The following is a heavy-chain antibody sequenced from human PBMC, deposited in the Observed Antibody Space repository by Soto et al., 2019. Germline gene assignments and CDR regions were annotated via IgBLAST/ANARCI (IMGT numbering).Heavy chain of an antibody. CDR3: ARSSIDYYDSSGFLMDV. CDR2: IWYDGSNK. V-gene: IGHV3-33*01. D-gene: IGHD3-22*01. CDR1: GFTFSSYG. J-gene: IGHJ6*02. Sequence: QVQLVESGGGVVQPGRSLRLSCAASGFTFSSYGMHWVRQAPGKGLEWVAVIWYDGSNKYYADSVKGRFTISRDNSKNTLQLQMNSLRAEDTAVYYCARSSIDYYDSSGFLMDVWGQGTTVTVSS.